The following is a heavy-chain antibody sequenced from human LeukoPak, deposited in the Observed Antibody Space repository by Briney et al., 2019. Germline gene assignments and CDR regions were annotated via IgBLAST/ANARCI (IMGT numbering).Heavy chain of an antibody. V-gene: IGHV1-8*01. CDR3: ARPYGAGTYYKRPFDI. J-gene: IGHJ3*02. CDR2: MNPNSGNT. CDR1: GYTFTSYD. Sequence: ASVKVSCKASGYTFTSYDINWVRQATGRGLEWMGWMNPNSGNTGYAQKFQGRVTMTRNTSISTAYMELSSLRSEDTAVYYCARPYGAGTYYKRPFDIWGQGTMVTVSS. D-gene: IGHD3-10*01.